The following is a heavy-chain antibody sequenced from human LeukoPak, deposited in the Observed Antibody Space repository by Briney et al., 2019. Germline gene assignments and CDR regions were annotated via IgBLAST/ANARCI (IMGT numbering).Heavy chain of an antibody. J-gene: IGHJ4*02. CDR2: IKQGGFET. D-gene: IGHD6-19*01. Sequence: PGGSLRLSCAASGFIFSHHGMHWVRQAPGKGLEWVANIKQGGFETYYLDSVKGRFTISRDNTKNSLYLEMNSLRVEDTAVYYCARGGLTTGWYYFDSWGQGALVTVSS. CDR1: GFIFSHHG. V-gene: IGHV3-7*01. CDR3: ARGGLTTGWYYFDS.